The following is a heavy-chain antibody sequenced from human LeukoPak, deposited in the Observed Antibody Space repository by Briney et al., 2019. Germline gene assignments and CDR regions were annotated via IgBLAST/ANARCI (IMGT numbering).Heavy chain of an antibody. CDR1: GGSISSSSYY. CDR3: ARHIWNQDYGDYEWNYYFDY. Sequence: SETLSLTCTVSGGSISSSSYYWGWIRQPPGKGLEWIGSIYYSGSTYYNPSLKSRVTISVDTSKNQFSLKLGSVTAADTAVYYCARHIWNQDYGDYEWNYYFDYWGQGTLVTVSS. J-gene: IGHJ4*02. CDR2: IYYSGST. V-gene: IGHV4-39*01. D-gene: IGHD4-17*01.